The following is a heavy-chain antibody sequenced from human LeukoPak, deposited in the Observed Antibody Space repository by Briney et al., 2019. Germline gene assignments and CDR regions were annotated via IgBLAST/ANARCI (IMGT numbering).Heavy chain of an antibody. D-gene: IGHD1-26*01. J-gene: IGHJ4*02. CDR3: AKRWSGSHFEGFDY. CDR2: ISGSGGST. Sequence: RTGGSLRLSCAASGFTFSSYGMSWVRQAPGKGLEWVSAISGSGGSTYYADSVKGRFTISRDNSKNTLYLQMNSLRVEDTAVYYCAKRWSGSHFEGFDYWGQGTLVTVSS. CDR1: GFTFSSYG. V-gene: IGHV3-23*01.